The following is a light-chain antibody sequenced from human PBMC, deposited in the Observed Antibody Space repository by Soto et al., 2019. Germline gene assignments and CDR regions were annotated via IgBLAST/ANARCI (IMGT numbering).Light chain of an antibody. V-gene: IGKV3-15*01. J-gene: IGKJ1*01. Sequence: EIVMTQSPAPLSVSPGERATLSCRASQSVSSQLAWYQQKPGQAPRLLIYEASTRATGIPARFSGSGSGRDFTLTISSMQSEGLAVYYCQQYDKWPPSTFGQGTKVDI. CDR1: QSVSSQ. CDR2: EAS. CDR3: QQYDKWPPST.